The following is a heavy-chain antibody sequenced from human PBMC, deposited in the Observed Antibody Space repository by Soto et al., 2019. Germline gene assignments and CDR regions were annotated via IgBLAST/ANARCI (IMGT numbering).Heavy chain of an antibody. D-gene: IGHD3-10*01. CDR1: GFTFNHYA. J-gene: IGHJ6*02. CDR2: ISSSGGST. CDR3: AKRMVRGHDYYGMDV. V-gene: IGHV3-23*01. Sequence: EVLLLESGGGLVQPGGSLRLSCAASGFTFNHYAMSWVRQAPGKGLEWVSGISSSGGSTYYADSVKGRFTISRDNSKNMLLLELNSLRAEDTAVYYCAKRMVRGHDYYGMDVWGQGTTVTVSS.